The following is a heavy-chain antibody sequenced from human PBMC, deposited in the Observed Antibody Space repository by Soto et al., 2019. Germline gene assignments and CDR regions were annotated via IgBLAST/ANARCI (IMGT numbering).Heavy chain of an antibody. CDR2: ISGSGGST. CDR3: AKSLKGYCSGGSCYSY. V-gene: IGHV3-23*01. J-gene: IGHJ4*02. D-gene: IGHD2-15*01. Sequence: GSLRLSCAASGFTFSSYAMSWVRQAPGKGLEWVSAISGSGGSTYYADSVKGRFTISRDNSKNTLYLQMNSLRAEDTAVYYCAKSLKGYCSGGSCYSYWGQGTLVTVSS. CDR1: GFTFSSYA.